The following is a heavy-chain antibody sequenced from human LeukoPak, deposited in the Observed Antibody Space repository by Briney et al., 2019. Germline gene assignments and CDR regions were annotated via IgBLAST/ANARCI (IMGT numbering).Heavy chain of an antibody. CDR2: IHYSWST. V-gene: IGHV4-39*01. CDR3: ARSSSATYAY. Sequence: PSETLSLTCTVSGGSISISSHYWGWIRQPPGKGLEWIGSIHYSWSTYYNPSLKSRVTISVDTSKNQFSLKLSSVTAADTAAYYCARSSSATYAYWGRGTLVTVSS. CDR1: GGSISISSHY. J-gene: IGHJ4*02. D-gene: IGHD3-3*01.